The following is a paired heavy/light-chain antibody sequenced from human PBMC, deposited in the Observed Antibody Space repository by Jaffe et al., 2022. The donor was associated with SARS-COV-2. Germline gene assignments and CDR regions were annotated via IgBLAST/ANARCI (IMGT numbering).Heavy chain of an antibody. CDR3: ARDLNYYGSGSYYKSGGMDV. CDR2: ISISSTYT. V-gene: IGHV3-21*01. CDR1: GFTFSGYP. J-gene: IGHJ6*02. D-gene: IGHD3-10*01. Sequence: EVQLVESGGGLVKPGGSLRLSCAASGFTFSGYPMNWVRQTPGKGLEWISSISISSTYTYYADSLKDRFTISRDDASNSLYLQMNSLRAEDTAVYYCARDLNYYGSGSYYKSGGMDVWGQGITVTVSS.
Light chain of an antibody. J-gene: IGKJ2*01. CDR2: AAS. Sequence: EIVMTQSPATLSVSPGARATLSCRASQSISSDLAWYQQKPGQAPRLLIYAASTRASGVPARFSGSGSGTEFTLTISSLQSEDFAVYYCQQYNTWSPMYTFGQGTNLEIK. V-gene: IGKV3-15*01. CDR3: QQYNTWSPMYT. CDR1: QSISSD.